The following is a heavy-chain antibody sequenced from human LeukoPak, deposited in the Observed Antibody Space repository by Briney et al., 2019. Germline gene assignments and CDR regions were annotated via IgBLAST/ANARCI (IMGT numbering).Heavy chain of an antibody. J-gene: IGHJ4*02. Sequence: SETLSLTCAVYGGSFSGYYWSWIRQPPGKGLEWIGEINHSGSTNYNPSLKSRVTISVDTSKNQFSLKLSSVTAADTAVYYCARGTTVTTNWGQGTLATVSS. D-gene: IGHD4-17*01. CDR1: GGSFSGYY. CDR3: ARGTTVTTN. CDR2: INHSGST. V-gene: IGHV4-34*01.